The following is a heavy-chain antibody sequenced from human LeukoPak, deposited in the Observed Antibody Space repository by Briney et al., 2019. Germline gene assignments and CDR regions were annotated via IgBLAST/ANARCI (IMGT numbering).Heavy chain of an antibody. CDR2: ISSSSSYT. J-gene: IGHJ4*02. D-gene: IGHD6-19*01. CDR3: ARDLLGGWGGY. V-gene: IGHV3-21*01. CDR1: GFTFSSYA. Sequence: GGSLRLSCVASGFTFSSYAMSWVRQAPGKGLEWVSSISSSSSYTYYADSVKGRFTISRDNAKNSLYLQMNSLRAEDTAVYYCARDLLGGWGGYWGQGTLVTVSS.